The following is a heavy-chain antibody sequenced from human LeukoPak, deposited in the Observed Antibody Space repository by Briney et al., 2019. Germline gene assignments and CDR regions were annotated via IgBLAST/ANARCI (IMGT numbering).Heavy chain of an antibody. V-gene: IGHV4-39*07. CDR1: GGSISSSSYY. CDR2: IYYSGST. D-gene: IGHD6-19*01. J-gene: IGHJ4*02. Sequence: SETLSLTCTVSGGSISSSSYYWGWIRQPPGKGLEWIGSIYYSGSTYYNPSLKSRVTISVDTSKNQFSLKLSSVTAADTAVYYCARASAVAGAFDYWGQGTLVTVSS. CDR3: ARASAVAGAFDY.